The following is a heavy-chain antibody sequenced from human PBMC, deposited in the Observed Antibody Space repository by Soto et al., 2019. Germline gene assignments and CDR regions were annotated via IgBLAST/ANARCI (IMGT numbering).Heavy chain of an antibody. CDR3: ASTMVRGGRAAFQH. D-gene: IGHD3-10*01. V-gene: IGHV4-34*01. J-gene: IGHJ1*01. CDR2: INHSGST. CDR1: GGSFSGYY. Sequence: SETLSLTCAVYGGSFSGYYWSWIRQPPGKGLEWIGEINHSGSTNYNPSLKSRVTISVDASKNQFSLKLNSVTAADTAVYYCASTMVRGGRAAFQHWGQGTLVTVSS.